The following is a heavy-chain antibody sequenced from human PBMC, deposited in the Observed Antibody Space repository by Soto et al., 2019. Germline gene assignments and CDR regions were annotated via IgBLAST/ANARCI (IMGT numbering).Heavy chain of an antibody. CDR2: ISSSSSYI. CDR1: GFTFSSYS. V-gene: IGHV3-21*01. D-gene: IGHD6-19*01. Sequence: GGSLRLSCAASGFTFSSYSMNWVRQAPGKGLEWVSSISSSSSYIYYADSVKGRFTISRDNAKNSLYLQMNSLRAEDTAVYYCARDGGPYSSGWPTDDAFDIWGQGTMVTVSS. J-gene: IGHJ3*02. CDR3: ARDGGPYSSGWPTDDAFDI.